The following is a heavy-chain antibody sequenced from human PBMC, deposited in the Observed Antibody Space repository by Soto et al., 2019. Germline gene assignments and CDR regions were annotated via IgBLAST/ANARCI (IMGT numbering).Heavy chain of an antibody. V-gene: IGHV3-30*18. J-gene: IGHJ6*02. D-gene: IGHD2-21*02. CDR1: GXTFSSYC. CDR3: AKDITVTPTRYYYGLDV. Sequence: GSLRLSCAASGXTFSSYCIHWVRQPPGKGLEWVAVISYDGSNKYFADSVKGRSTISRDNSKNTLYLQMDSLRTEDTAVYYCAKDITVTPTRYYYGLDVWGQGTTVTVSS. CDR2: ISYDGSNK.